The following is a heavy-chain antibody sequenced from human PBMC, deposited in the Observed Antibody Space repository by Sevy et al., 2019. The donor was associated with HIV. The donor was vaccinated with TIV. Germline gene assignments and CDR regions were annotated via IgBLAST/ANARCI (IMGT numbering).Heavy chain of an antibody. Sequence: ASVKVSCKASEYTFTNYGISWVRQAPGQGLEWMGWISGRNGDTNYAQKFQGRVTMTTDTSTSTVYMELRSLRSDDTVVYYCTRDSWTKDYYYYMDVWGKGTTVTVSS. V-gene: IGHV1-18*01. CDR1: EYTFTNYG. J-gene: IGHJ6*03. D-gene: IGHD5-12*01. CDR2: ISGRNGDT. CDR3: TRDSWTKDYYYYMDV.